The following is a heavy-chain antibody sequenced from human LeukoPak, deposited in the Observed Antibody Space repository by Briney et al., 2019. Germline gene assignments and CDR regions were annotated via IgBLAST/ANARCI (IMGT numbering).Heavy chain of an antibody. Sequence: PSETLSLTCTVSGGSFSSYDWSWIRQSPGKGLEWIGSICYSGSTNYYPSLVSRGTISVGTTSNQFSLKLSSVTDADTAVYYCARLSVGYYDSSDNDAFDIWGQGTMVTVSS. J-gene: IGHJ3*02. CDR3: ARLSVGYYDSSDNDAFDI. D-gene: IGHD3-22*01. CDR2: ICYSGST. CDR1: GGSFSSYD. V-gene: IGHV4-59*01.